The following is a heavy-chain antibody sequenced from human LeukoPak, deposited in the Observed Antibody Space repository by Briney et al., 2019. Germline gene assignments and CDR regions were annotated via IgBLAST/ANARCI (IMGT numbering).Heavy chain of an antibody. D-gene: IGHD6-19*01. V-gene: IGHV1-46*01. CDR3: ARGERIAVAGKDFDY. CDR2: INPSGGST. CDR1: GYTFTSYY. J-gene: IGHJ4*02. Sequence: ASVTVSCKASGYTFTSYYMHWVRQAPGQGLEWMGIINPSGGSTSYAQKFQGRVTMTRDTSTSTVYMELSSLRSEDTAVYYCARGERIAVAGKDFDYWGQGTLVTVSS.